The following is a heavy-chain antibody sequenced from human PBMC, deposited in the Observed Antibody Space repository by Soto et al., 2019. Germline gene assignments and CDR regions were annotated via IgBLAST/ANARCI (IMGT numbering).Heavy chain of an antibody. D-gene: IGHD1-7*01. J-gene: IGHJ4*02. CDR3: THSPGITGTTFDH. V-gene: IGHV2-5*02. CDR2: ISWDGDK. CDR1: GFSLNTNGVA. Sequence: QITLKESGPTLVKPTQTLTLTCTFSGFSLNTNGVAVGWIRQPPGKALEWLALISWDGDKRYSPSLKSRLTXSXDXXKNQVLLTMTNMDPVDTATYYCTHSPGITGTTFDHWGQGTLVTVSS.